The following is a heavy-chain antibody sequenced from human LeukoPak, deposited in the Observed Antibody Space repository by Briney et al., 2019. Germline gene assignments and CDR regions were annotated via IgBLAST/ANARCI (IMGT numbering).Heavy chain of an antibody. D-gene: IGHD3-9*01. V-gene: IGHV4-34*01. CDR2: ITHSGST. CDR3: ARHLPRLRYFDWLPEANWFDP. CDR1: GGSFSGYY. J-gene: IGHJ5*02. Sequence: SETLSLTCAVYGGSFSGYYWSWIRQPPGKGLEWIGEITHSGSTNYNPSLKSRVTISVDTSKNQFSLKLSSVTAADTAVYYCARHLPRLRYFDWLPEANWFDPWGQGTLVTVSS.